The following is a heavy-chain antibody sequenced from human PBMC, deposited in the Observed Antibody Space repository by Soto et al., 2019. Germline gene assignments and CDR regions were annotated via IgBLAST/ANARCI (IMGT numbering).Heavy chain of an antibody. V-gene: IGHV3-30*18. Sequence: QVQLVESGGGVVQPGRSLRLSCAASGFTFSSYGMHWVRQAPGKGLEWVAVISYDGSNKYYADSVKGRFTISRDNSKNTLYLQMNSRRAEDTAVYYCAKEIWGGPMDVWGQGTTVTVSS. CDR3: AKEIWGGPMDV. CDR2: ISYDGSNK. J-gene: IGHJ6*02. D-gene: IGHD3-3*01. CDR1: GFTFSSYG.